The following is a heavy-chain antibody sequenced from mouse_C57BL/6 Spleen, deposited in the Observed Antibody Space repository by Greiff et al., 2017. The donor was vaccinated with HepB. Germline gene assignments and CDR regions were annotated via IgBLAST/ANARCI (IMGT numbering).Heavy chain of an antibody. CDR2: IHPNSGST. J-gene: IGHJ3*01. CDR3: EKSRTSSGSSFAY. D-gene: IGHD1-1*01. CDR1: GYTFTSYW. Sequence: VQLQQSGAELVKPGASVKLSCKASGYTFTSYWMHWVKQRPGQGLEWIGMIHPNSGSTNYNEKFKSKATLTVDKSSSTAYMQLSSLTSEDSAFYYCEKSRTSSGSSFAYWGQGTLVTVSA. V-gene: IGHV1-64*01.